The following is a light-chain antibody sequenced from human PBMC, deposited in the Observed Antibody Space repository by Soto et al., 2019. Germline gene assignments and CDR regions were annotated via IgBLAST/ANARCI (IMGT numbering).Light chain of an antibody. J-gene: IGKJ1*01. V-gene: IGKV3-20*01. CDR3: QQYVRAPWT. Sequence: EIVLTQSPGILSLSPGERATLSCRASQSLTSTYLAWYQQKPGQAPRLLIYGASSRATGIPDRFSGSGSGTDFTLTISRLEPEDFAVYYCQQYVRAPWTFGQGTQVDIK. CDR1: QSLTSTY. CDR2: GAS.